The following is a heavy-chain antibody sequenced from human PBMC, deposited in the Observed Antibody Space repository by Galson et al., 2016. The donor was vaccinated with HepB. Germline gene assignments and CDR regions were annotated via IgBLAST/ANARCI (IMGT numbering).Heavy chain of an antibody. D-gene: IGHD3-16*01. J-gene: IGHJ3*02. V-gene: IGHV3-33*01. CDR2: IWYDGSSK. CDR3: ARDGGIPGAAFDI. Sequence: SLRLSCAASGFTFSNYAMHWVRQAPGKGLEWVAAIWYDGSSKYYIDSVKGRFTISRDNSKNTLNLQMSSLRDEDTAVYYCARDGGIPGAAFDIWGQGTMVTVSS. CDR1: GFTFSNYA.